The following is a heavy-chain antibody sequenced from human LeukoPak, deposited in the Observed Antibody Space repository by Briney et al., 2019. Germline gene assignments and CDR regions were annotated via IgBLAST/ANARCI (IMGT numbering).Heavy chain of an antibody. J-gene: IGHJ4*02. CDR2: ISGSGSST. CDR1: GFTFSSYA. V-gene: IGHV3-23*01. D-gene: IGHD3-10*01. CDR3: ARGHVPGSTRHWDF. Sequence: LPGGSLRLSCAASGFTFSSYAMSWVRQAPGKGLEWVSAISGSGSSTSYADSVKGRFTISRDNAKNTLYLQMNSLRVEDTAVYFCARGHVPGSTRHWDFWGQGTLVTVSS.